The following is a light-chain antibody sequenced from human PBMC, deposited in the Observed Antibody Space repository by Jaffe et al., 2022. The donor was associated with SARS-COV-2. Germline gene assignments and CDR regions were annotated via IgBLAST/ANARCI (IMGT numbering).Light chain of an antibody. V-gene: IGLV1-47*01. J-gene: IGLJ3*02. Sequence: QSVLTQVPSASGTPGQRVSISCSGGGSNLGRNYVYWYQHLPGTAPKLLFYKDNQRPSGVPNRFSASKSGTSASLAISGLRSEDEAVYFCAAWDNSLDVWVFGGGTKLAVL. CDR3: AAWDNSLDVWV. CDR2: KDN. CDR1: GSNLGRNY.